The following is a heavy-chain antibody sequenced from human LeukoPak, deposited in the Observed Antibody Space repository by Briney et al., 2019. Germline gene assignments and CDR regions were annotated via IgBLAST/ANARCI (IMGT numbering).Heavy chain of an antibody. CDR3: ARDDTAMGFDY. D-gene: IGHD5-18*01. J-gene: IGHJ4*02. Sequence: SETLSLTCTVSGGSISSYYWSWIRQPPGKGLEWIGYIYYSGSTNYNPSLKSRVTISVDTSKNQFSLKLSSATAADTAVYYCARDDTAMGFDYWGQGTLVTVSS. V-gene: IGHV4-59*01. CDR2: IYYSGST. CDR1: GGSISSYY.